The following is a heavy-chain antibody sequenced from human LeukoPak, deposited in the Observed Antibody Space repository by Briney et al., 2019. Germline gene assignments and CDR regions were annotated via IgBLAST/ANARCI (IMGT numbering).Heavy chain of an antibody. J-gene: IGHJ2*01. CDR1: GGSISSYY. V-gene: IGHV4-59*01. Sequence: SETLSLTCTVSGGSISSYYWSWIRQPPGKGLEWIGYIYYSGSTNYNPSLKSRVTISVDTSKNQFSLKLSSATAADTAVYYCARDRSSSPIWGRGTLVTVSS. CDR2: IYYSGST. CDR3: ARDRSSSPI. D-gene: IGHD6-6*01.